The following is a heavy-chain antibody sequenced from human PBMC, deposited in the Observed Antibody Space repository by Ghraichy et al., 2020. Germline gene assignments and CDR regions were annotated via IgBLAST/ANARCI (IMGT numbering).Heavy chain of an antibody. Sequence: TLSLTCAVYGGSFSGYYWSWIRQPPGKGLEWIGEINHSGSTNYNPSLKSRVTISVDTSKNQFSLKLSSVTAADTAVYYCARGGGYCSSTSCSVQYYYYYYGMDVWGQGTTVTVSS. J-gene: IGHJ6*02. CDR1: GGSFSGYY. CDR2: INHSGST. D-gene: IGHD2-2*01. V-gene: IGHV4-34*01. CDR3: ARGGGYCSSTSCSVQYYYYYYGMDV.